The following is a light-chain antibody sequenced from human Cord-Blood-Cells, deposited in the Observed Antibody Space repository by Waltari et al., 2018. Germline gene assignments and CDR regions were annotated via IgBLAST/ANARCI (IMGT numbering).Light chain of an antibody. CDR2: GAS. Sequence: EIVLTPSPAPLSLSPGERATLSCRASQRVSSSYLAWYQQKPGQAPRLLIYGASSRATGIPDRFSGSGSGTDFTLTISRLETEDFSVYYRQQYGSSITFGQGTRLEIK. CDR3: QQYGSSIT. V-gene: IGKV3-20*01. J-gene: IGKJ5*01. CDR1: QRVSSSY.